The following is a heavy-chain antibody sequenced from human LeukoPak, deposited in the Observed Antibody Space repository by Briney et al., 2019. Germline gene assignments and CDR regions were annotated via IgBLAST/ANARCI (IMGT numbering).Heavy chain of an antibody. J-gene: IGHJ4*02. V-gene: IGHV1-18*01. CDR1: GYTFTSYG. CDR2: ISAYNGNT. CDR3: ARDEPYSSGWSIFDY. D-gene: IGHD6-19*01. Sequence: ASVKVSCKASGYTFTSYGISWVRQAPGQGLEWMGWISAYNGNTNYAQKLQGRVTMTTDTSTSTAYMELRSLRSDDTAVYHCARDEPYSSGWSIFDYWGQGTLVTVSS.